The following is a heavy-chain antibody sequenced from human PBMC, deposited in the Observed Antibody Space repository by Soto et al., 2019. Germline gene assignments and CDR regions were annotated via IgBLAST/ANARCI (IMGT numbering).Heavy chain of an antibody. CDR2: ISWNSATI. D-gene: IGHD3-16*01. CDR1: GFRFDDYA. V-gene: IGHV3-9*01. CDR3: AKGGASRLDGLDV. Sequence: EVLLVESGGSLIQPGGSLRLSCAASGFRFDDYAMHWVRQVPQKGLQWVSGISWNSATIGHAGTVKGRCTISRDKGKNTLYLQMSNLSTDPTALYYCAKGGASRLDGLDVWGHGIMVTVSS. J-gene: IGHJ3*01.